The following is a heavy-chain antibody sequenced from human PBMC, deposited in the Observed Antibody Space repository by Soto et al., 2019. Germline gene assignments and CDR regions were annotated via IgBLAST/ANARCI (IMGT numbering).Heavy chain of an antibody. D-gene: IGHD1-26*01. Sequence: GGSLRLSCAASGFTVSSNYMSWVRQAPGKGLEWVSVIYSGGSTYYADSVKGRFTISRDNSKNTLYLQMNSLRAEDTAVYYCASGKGVYYYYYMDVWGKGTTVTVSS. CDR2: IYSGGST. J-gene: IGHJ6*03. CDR3: ASGKGVYYYYYMDV. CDR1: GFTVSSNY. V-gene: IGHV3-66*01.